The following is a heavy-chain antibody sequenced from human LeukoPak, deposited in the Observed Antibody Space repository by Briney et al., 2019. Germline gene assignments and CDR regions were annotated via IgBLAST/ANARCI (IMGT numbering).Heavy chain of an antibody. J-gene: IGHJ6*03. CDR2: IYSGGTT. Sequence: PGGSLRLSCAASGFTVSSYYMSWLRQAPGKGLEWVSIIYSGGTTYYTDSVKGRFTISRGISENTVYLQMNSLRVEDADVYYCARGYCSGGSCYSNDYYYLDVWGKGTTVTVSS. V-gene: IGHV3-53*01. CDR1: GFTVSSYY. D-gene: IGHD2-15*01. CDR3: ARGYCSGGSCYSNDYYYLDV.